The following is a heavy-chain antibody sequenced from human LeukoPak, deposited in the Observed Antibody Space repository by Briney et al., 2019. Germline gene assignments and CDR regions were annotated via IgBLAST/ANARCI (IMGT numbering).Heavy chain of an antibody. CDR3: ARDASVWAIFDY. J-gene: IGHJ4*02. V-gene: IGHV4-61*02. Sequence: SQTLSLTCTVSGGSISSGSYYWSWIRQPAGKGLEWIGRIYTSGSTNYNPSLKSRVTISVDTSKNQFSLKLSSVTAADTAVYYRARDASVWAIFDYWGQGTLVTVSS. D-gene: IGHD3-16*01. CDR2: IYTSGST. CDR1: GGSISSGSYY.